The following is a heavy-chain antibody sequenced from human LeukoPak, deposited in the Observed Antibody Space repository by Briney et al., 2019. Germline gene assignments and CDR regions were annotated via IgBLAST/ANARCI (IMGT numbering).Heavy chain of an antibody. Sequence: SVKVSFTASGGTFSSYTISWVRQAPGQGLEWMGRIIPILGIANYAQKFQGRVTITADKSTSTAYMELSSLRSEDTAVYYCARDLGYSSGWPRNYYYGMDVWGQGTTVTVSS. CDR2: IIPILGIA. J-gene: IGHJ6*02. D-gene: IGHD6-19*01. CDR3: ARDLGYSSGWPRNYYYGMDV. V-gene: IGHV1-69*04. CDR1: GGTFSSYT.